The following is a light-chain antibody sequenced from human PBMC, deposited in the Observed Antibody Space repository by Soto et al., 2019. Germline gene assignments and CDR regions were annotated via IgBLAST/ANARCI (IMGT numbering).Light chain of an antibody. Sequence: DIQMTQVPSTLAASVGDRVTITCRASQTISSWLAWYQQKPGKAPKVLIYDALNLESGVPSRFSGSGYGTQFTLTIRSLQPDDFATYCCQHYGGMWTFGQGTKVDIK. J-gene: IGKJ1*01. V-gene: IGKV1-5*01. CDR2: DAL. CDR1: QTISSW. CDR3: QHYGGMWT.